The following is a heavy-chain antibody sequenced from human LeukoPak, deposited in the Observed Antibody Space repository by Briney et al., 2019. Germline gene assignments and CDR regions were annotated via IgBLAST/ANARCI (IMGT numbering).Heavy chain of an antibody. J-gene: IGHJ3*02. D-gene: IGHD3-22*01. Sequence: GGSLRLSCAASGFTVSSNYMSWVRQAPGKGLEWVSVIYSGGSTYYADSVKGGFTISRDNSKNALYLQMNSLRAEDTAVYYCARDRSADYYDSSGYYLPDAFDIWGQGTMVTVSS. CDR3: ARDRSADYYDSSGYYLPDAFDI. V-gene: IGHV3-66*01. CDR2: IYSGGST. CDR1: GFTVSSNY.